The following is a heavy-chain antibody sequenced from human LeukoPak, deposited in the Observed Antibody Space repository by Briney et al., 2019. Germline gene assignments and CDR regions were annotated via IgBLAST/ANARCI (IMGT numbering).Heavy chain of an antibody. CDR2: ISGSGGST. Sequence: GGSLRLSCAAYGFTFSSYGMSWVRQAPGKGLEWVSAISGSGGSTYYADSVKGRFTISRDNSKNTLYLQMNSLRAEDTAVYYCAKDCGGDCYLDYWGQGTLVTVSS. D-gene: IGHD2-21*02. J-gene: IGHJ4*02. V-gene: IGHV3-23*01. CDR3: AKDCGGDCYLDY. CDR1: GFTFSSYG.